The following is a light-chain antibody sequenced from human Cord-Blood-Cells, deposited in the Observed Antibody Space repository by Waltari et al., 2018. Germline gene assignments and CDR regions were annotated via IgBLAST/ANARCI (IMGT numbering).Light chain of an antibody. CDR2: YDS. J-gene: IGLJ3*02. Sequence: SYVLTQPPSVSVAPGKTARITCGGNNIGSKSVHWYQQKPGQAPVLVIYYDSDRPSGIPERCSGSNSGSTATLTISRVEAGDEAGYYCQVWDSSSDHWVFGGGTKLTVL. CDR1: NIGSKS. CDR3: QVWDSSSDHWV. V-gene: IGLV3-21*04.